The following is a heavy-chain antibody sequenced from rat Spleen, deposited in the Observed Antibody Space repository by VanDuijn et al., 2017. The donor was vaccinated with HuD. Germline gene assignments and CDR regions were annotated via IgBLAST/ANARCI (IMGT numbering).Heavy chain of an antibody. CDR3: TTDTFYDGTYYPGGFDY. Sequence: EVQLVESDGGLVQPGRSLKLSCAASGFTFSDYYMAWVRQAPTEGLEWVASISHEGYSTYYGDSVKGRFTISRDNAKSTLYLQINSLRSDDTATYYCTTDTFYDGTYYPGGFDYWGQGVMVTVSS. D-gene: IGHD1-12*02. J-gene: IGHJ2*01. CDR2: ISHEGYST. V-gene: IGHV5-20*01. CDR1: GFTFSDYY.